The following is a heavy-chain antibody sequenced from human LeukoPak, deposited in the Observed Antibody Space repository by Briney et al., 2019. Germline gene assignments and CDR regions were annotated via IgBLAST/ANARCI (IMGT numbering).Heavy chain of an antibody. V-gene: IGHV4-34*01. CDR2: INHSGST. Sequence: PSETLSLTCAVYGGSFIGFHWNWIRQAPGKGLEWIGEINHSGSTNYNPSLKSRVTISVDTSKNQFSLKLSSVTAADTAVYYCARGPLPQWELLSDAFDIWGQGTMVTVSS. J-gene: IGHJ3*02. D-gene: IGHD1-26*01. CDR3: ARGPLPQWELLSDAFDI. CDR1: GGSFIGFH.